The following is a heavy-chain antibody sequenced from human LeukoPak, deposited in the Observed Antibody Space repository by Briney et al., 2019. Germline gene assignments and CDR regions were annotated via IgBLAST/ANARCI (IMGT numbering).Heavy chain of an antibody. D-gene: IGHD5-12*01. CDR2: IYSGGNT. CDR3: ARDQDINYGMDV. CDR1: GASIRRFF. V-gene: IGHV4-59*01. Sequence: SETLSLTSTVSGASIRRFFWTWIRQPPRKGLEWIANIYSGGNTNYNPSLKSRLTISVDTSRNQFSLRLSSVTAADTAVYYCARDQDINYGMDVWGQGTTVTVSS. J-gene: IGHJ6*02.